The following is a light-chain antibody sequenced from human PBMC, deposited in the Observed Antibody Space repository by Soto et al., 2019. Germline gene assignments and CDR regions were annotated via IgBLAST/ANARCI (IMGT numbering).Light chain of an antibody. CDR3: QQYYDYPPLI. Sequence: EIVMTQSPSTLSASPGERATISCRASQNINSTLAWYQQKPGQAPKLLISGVSTRASGIPARFSGSGSGAALILTISTLQPEDFAVYDCQQYYDYPPLIFGGGTKVEIK. J-gene: IGKJ4*01. CDR1: QNINST. V-gene: IGKV3-15*01. CDR2: GVS.